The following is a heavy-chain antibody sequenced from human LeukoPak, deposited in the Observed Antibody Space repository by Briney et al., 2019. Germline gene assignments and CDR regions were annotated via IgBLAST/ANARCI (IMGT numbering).Heavy chain of an antibody. V-gene: IGHV4-34*01. CDR3: ARSIMTTVTTFGY. J-gene: IGHJ4*02. CDR1: GGSFTGYY. D-gene: IGHD4-17*01. CDR2: INHSGAT. Sequence: SETLSLTCAIYGGSFTGYYWSWIRQPPGKGLEWIAEINHSGATNYNPSLKSRVTISVDKYKDQLSLKLSSVTAADTAVYYCARSIMTTVTTFGYWGQGTLVTVSS.